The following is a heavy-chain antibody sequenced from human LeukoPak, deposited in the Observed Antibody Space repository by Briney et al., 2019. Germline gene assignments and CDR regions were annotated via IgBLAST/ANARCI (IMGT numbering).Heavy chain of an antibody. CDR2: ISSSSSYI. CDR1: GFTFSSYS. Sequence: GGSLRLSCAASGFTFSSYSMNWVRQAPGKWLEWVSSISSSSSYIYYADSVKGRFTISRDNAKNSLYLQMNSLRAEDTAVYYCARDESSSTSCPTGYWGQGTLVTVSS. J-gene: IGHJ4*02. V-gene: IGHV3-21*01. CDR3: ARDESSSTSCPTGY. D-gene: IGHD2-2*01.